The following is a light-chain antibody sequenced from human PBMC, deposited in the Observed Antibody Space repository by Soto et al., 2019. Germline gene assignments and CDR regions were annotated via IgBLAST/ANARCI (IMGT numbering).Light chain of an antibody. CDR1: QSVSSSY. J-gene: IGKJ1*01. CDR2: GAS. V-gene: IGKV3-20*01. Sequence: EIVLTQSPGTLSLSPGERATIYCRASQSVSSSYLAWYQQKPGQAPRLLIYGASSRATGIPDRFSGSGSGTDFTLTISRLEPEDFAVYYCQQYGRSPTWTFGQGTK. CDR3: QQYGRSPTWT.